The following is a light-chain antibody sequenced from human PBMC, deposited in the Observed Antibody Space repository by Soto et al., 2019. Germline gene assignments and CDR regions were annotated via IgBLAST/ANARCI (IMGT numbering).Light chain of an antibody. CDR1: QSVSSN. CDR3: QQYNNWLEVT. Sequence: EIVMTQSPATLSVSPGERATLSCRASQSVSSNLAWYQQKPGQAPRLLIYGASTRATGIPARFSGSGSGTEFTLTISSLQSEDFAVYYCQQYNNWLEVTFGQGTRLESK. V-gene: IGKV3-15*01. CDR2: GAS. J-gene: IGKJ5*01.